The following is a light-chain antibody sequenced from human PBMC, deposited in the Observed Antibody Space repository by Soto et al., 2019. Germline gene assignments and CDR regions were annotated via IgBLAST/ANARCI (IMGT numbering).Light chain of an antibody. CDR1: QSLGNNY. J-gene: IGKJ5*01. V-gene: IGKV3-20*01. CDR2: GAT. CDR3: QQYGSSPPVT. Sequence: ELTQSPGSLSLSPGQTATLSCRASQSLGNNYLAWVQQRPGQAPRLLIYGATHWASGISERFSGSGSGTDFTLTISRLEPEDSAVYYCQQYGSSPPVTFGQGTRLEIK.